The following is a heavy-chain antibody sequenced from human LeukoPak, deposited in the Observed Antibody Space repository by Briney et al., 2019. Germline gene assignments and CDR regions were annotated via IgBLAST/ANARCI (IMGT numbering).Heavy chain of an antibody. V-gene: IGHV3-48*03. CDR3: ARVDTMVRGVTVDY. CDR1: GFIFSTYE. D-gene: IGHD3-10*01. Sequence: GGSLRLSCVGSGFIFSTYEMNWVRQAPGKGLEWLSYISYSGQTIYYADSVKGRFTISRDNAKNSLYLQMNSLRAEDTAVYYCARVDTMVRGVTVDYWGQGTLVTVSS. J-gene: IGHJ4*02. CDR2: ISYSGQTI.